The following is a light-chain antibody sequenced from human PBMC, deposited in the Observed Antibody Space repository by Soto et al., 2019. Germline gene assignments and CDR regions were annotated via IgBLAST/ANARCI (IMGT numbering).Light chain of an antibody. J-gene: IGKJ2*01. CDR2: GAS. Sequence: EIVLTQSPGTLSLSPGERATLSCRASQSVSSDYLAWYQQKPGQAPRVLMYGASRRATGIPDRFSGSGSGTDFTLTISRLEPEDFALYYCQQYGRSPHTFGQGTRLEIK. V-gene: IGKV3-20*01. CDR3: QQYGRSPHT. CDR1: QSVSSDY.